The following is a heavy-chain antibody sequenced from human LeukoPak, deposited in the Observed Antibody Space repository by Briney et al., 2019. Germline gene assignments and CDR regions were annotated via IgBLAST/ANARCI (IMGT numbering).Heavy chain of an antibody. CDR3: AKGHRYSSGWYWSHWFDP. CDR2: INHSGST. Sequence: SETLSLTCTVSGGSIRSSYYYWDWIRQPPGKGLEWIGEINHSGSTNYNPSLKSRVTISVDTSKKQFFLRLSSVTAADTAVYYCAKGHRYSSGWYWSHWFDPWGQGTLVTVSS. D-gene: IGHD6-19*01. CDR1: GGSIRSSYYY. J-gene: IGHJ5*02. V-gene: IGHV4-39*07.